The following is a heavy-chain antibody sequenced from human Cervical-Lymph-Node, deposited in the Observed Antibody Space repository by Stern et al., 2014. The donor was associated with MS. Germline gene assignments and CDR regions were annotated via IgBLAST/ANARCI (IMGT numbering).Heavy chain of an antibody. V-gene: IGHV4-39*01. CDR3: ARRGYDPNSGALDY. Sequence: QLQLQESGPGLVKPSETLSLTCTVSGGSISSSSSCWGWIRQSPGKGLEWIASICHSENHYDPSLKSRVTTSDDTSKNQFSLKLSYVTAADTAIYYCARRGYDPNSGALDYWGQGTLVTVSS. CDR1: GGSISSSSSC. D-gene: IGHD5-12*01. CDR2: ICHSEN. J-gene: IGHJ4*02.